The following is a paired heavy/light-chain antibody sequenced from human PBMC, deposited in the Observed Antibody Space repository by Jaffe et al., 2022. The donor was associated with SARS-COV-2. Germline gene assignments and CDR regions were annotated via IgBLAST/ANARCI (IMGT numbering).Light chain of an antibody. CDR3: LQHNLYPFT. CDR1: QGIRFD. V-gene: IGKV1-17*01. J-gene: IGKJ3*01. CDR2: AVS. Sequence: DIQMTQSPSSLSASVGDRVTITCRASQGIRFDVSWYQQKPGEAPRRLIGAVSFLQSGVPSRFSGSASDTEFTLTISSLQPEDSAIYYCLQHNLYPFTFGPGTKVEI.
Heavy chain of an antibody. Sequence: VQLVESGGGSVQPGGSLRLSCVASGFRFSDHDMDWVRQAPGKGLEWIARSEKKPNSDTTGYAASVRGRFIISRDESKNSLYLQMNSLKADDTAVYYCASLGGHTYTYDAFDTWGQGTVVTVSS. V-gene: IGHV3-72*01. D-gene: IGHD4-4*01. J-gene: IGHJ3*02. CDR1: GFRFSDHD. CDR2: SEKKPNSDTT. CDR3: ASLGGHTYTYDAFDT.